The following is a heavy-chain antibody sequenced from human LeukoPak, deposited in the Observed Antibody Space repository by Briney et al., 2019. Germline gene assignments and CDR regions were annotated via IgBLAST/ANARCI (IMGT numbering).Heavy chain of an antibody. CDR1: GYTFTGYY. V-gene: IGHV1-2*02. CDR3: ARVPFGSWSGYYLDY. D-gene: IGHD3-3*01. Sequence: GASVKVSCKASGYTFTGYYMHWVRQAPGQGLEWMGWINPNSGGTNYAQKFQGRVTMTRDTSISTAYMELSRLRSDDTAVYYCARVPFGSWSGYYLDYWGQGTLVTVSS. CDR2: INPNSGGT. J-gene: IGHJ4*02.